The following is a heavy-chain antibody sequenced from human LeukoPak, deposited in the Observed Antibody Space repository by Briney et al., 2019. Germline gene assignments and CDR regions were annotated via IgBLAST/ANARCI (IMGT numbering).Heavy chain of an antibody. J-gene: IGHJ4*02. CDR1: GDSVSNYTTA. CDR3: ARGYYCDS. Sequence: SQTLSLTCAISGDSVSNYTTAWNWIRQSPSRGLEWLGRTYYRSKWYNEYAVSVKSRITIDPDTSKNQFSLQLSSVTPEDTAVYYCARGYYCDSWGQGTLVTVSS. V-gene: IGHV6-1*01. CDR2: TYYRSKWYN.